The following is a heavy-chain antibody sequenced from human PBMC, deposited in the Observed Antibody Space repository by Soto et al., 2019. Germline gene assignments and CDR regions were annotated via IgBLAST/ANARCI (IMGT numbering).Heavy chain of an antibody. Sequence: SVKVSCKASGFTFTSSAVQWVRQARGQRLEWIGWIVVGSGNTNYAQNFQGRVTITRDTSASTAYMELSSLRSEDTAVYYCASSGAYGDFYYHPVSAVWGQGTTVPVSS. V-gene: IGHV1-58*01. J-gene: IGHJ6*02. CDR1: GFTFTSSA. D-gene: IGHD4-17*01. CDR3: ASSGAYGDFYYHPVSAV. CDR2: IVVGSGNT.